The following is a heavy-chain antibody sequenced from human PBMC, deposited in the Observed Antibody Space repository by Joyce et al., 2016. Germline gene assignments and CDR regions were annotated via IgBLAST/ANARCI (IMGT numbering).Heavy chain of an antibody. CDR3: AKDRGRYGSGSYSLDY. D-gene: IGHD3-10*01. CDR1: GFAFNSYG. J-gene: IGHJ4*02. CDR2: ISHDGSDK. V-gene: IGHV3-30*18. Sequence: QVHLVESGGGVVQPGRSLTLSCKASGFAFNSYGMVWVRQAPGKGLEWVALISHDGSDKFYGDSVKGRITVARDNPENTLYLQMNTRRLDDTALYYCAKDRGRYGSGSYSLDYWGQGALVTVSS.